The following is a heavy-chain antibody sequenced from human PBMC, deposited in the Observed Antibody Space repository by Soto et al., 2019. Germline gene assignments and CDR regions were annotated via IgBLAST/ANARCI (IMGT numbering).Heavy chain of an antibody. CDR1: GFTFGAYT. V-gene: IGHV3-48*01. J-gene: IGHJ4*02. CDR3: ARGYYDSSQDANFDY. D-gene: IGHD3-22*01. CDR2: IGLIRSKT. Sequence: PGGSLRLSCVASGFTFGAYTMNWVRQAPGKGLEWVSNIGLIRSKTYYADSVKGRFTISRDNAKNSLYLQMNSLRAEDTAVYFCARGYYDSSQDANFDYWGQGTQVTVSS.